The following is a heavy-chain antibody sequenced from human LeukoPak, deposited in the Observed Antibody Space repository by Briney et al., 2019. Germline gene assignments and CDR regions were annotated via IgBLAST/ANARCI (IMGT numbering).Heavy chain of an antibody. V-gene: IGHV4-59*12. J-gene: IGHJ4*02. CDR1: GGSISSYY. CDR2: IYYSGST. Sequence: SETLSLTCTVSGGSISSYYWNWIRQPPGKGLEWIGSIYYSGSTYYNPSLKSRVTISIDTSKNQFSLRLRSVTAADTAVYYCAREILYDSTGYYLWGQGTVVTVSS. D-gene: IGHD3-22*01. CDR3: AREILYDSTGYYL.